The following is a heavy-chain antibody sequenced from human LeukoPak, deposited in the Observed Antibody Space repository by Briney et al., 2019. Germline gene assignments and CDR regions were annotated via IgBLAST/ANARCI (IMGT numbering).Heavy chain of an antibody. Sequence: ASVKVSCKASGYTFTGYYMHWVRQAPGQGLEWMGWINPNSGGTNYAQKFQGRVTMTRDTSISTAYMELSRLRSDDTAVYYCATADAFLRGVRYWGQGTLVTVSS. J-gene: IGHJ4*02. CDR2: INPNSGGT. V-gene: IGHV1-2*02. CDR1: GYTFTGYY. D-gene: IGHD3-10*01. CDR3: ATADAFLRGVRY.